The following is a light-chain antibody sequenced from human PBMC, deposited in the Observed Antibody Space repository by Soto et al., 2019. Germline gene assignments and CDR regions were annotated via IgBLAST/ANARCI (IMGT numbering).Light chain of an antibody. Sequence: QSVLTQPPSVSGAPGQRVTISCTGSSSNIGAGYDVHWYQQLPGTAPKLLMYGNSNRPSGVPDRFSGSKSGTSASLAITGLQAEDEADYYCQSFDSSLSCSRVFGAGTKVTVL. CDR3: QSFDSSLSCSRV. CDR1: SSNIGAGYD. V-gene: IGLV1-40*01. J-gene: IGLJ1*01. CDR2: GNS.